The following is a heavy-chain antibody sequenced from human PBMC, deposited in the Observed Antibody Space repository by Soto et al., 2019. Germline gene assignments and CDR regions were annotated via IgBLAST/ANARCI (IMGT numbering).Heavy chain of an antibody. D-gene: IGHD4-17*01. CDR2: IYYTGST. Sequence: SETLSRTGIFSDISISPYYWSWIRQPPGKGLEWIGYIYYTGSTKYNPSLKSRVTISLGTSRNQVYLKLSSETAADTAVYYCTRVGGYYGDYPNFDYWGPGTLVTVSS. V-gene: IGHV4-59*01. CDR3: TRVGGYYGDYPNFDY. J-gene: IGHJ4*02. CDR1: DISISPYY.